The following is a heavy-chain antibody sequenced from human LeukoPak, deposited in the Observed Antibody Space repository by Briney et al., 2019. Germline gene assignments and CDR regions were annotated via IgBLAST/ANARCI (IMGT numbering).Heavy chain of an antibody. CDR2: ISSGSNYK. V-gene: IGHV3-21*01. CDR1: GFTFSSYS. Sequence: PGGSLRLSCAASGFTFSSYSMNWVRQAPGEGLEWVSSISSGSNYKYYADSVKGRFTISRDNAKNSLSLQMNSLRAEDTAVYYCASFEWLVRVFDYWGQGTLVAVSS. CDR3: ASFEWLVRVFDY. J-gene: IGHJ4*02. D-gene: IGHD6-19*01.